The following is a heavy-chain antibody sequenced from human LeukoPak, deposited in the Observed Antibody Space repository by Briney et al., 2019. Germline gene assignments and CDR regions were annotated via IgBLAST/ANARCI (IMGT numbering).Heavy chain of an antibody. D-gene: IGHD4-23*01. Sequence: SETLSLTCAVYGGPFGGYYWSWIRQPPGKGLEWIGYIYYSGSTNYNPSLKSRVTISVDTSKNQFSLKLSSVTAADTAVYYCARLGWTVVTPYFDYWGQGTLVTVSS. CDR1: GGPFGGYY. V-gene: IGHV4-59*08. J-gene: IGHJ4*02. CDR2: IYYSGST. CDR3: ARLGWTVVTPYFDY.